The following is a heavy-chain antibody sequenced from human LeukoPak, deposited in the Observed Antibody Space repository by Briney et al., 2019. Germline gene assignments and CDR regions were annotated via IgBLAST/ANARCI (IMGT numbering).Heavy chain of an antibody. CDR3: TKSDGYGLIRI. CDR2: IYYTGNT. V-gene: IGHV4-4*02. CDR1: GGSISSGNW. J-gene: IGHJ3*02. Sequence: SGTLSLTCAVSGGSISSGNWWSWVRQPPGKGLEWIGNIYYTGNTYYNSSLKSRVTISLNTSKNQFSLKVISMTAADTAAYYCTKSDGYGLIRICGRGTMVTVSS. D-gene: IGHD3-10*01.